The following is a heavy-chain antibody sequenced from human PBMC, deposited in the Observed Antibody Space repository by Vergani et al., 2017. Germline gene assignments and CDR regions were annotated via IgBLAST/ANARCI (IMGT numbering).Heavy chain of an antibody. J-gene: IGHJ3*01. CDR1: GGSISAGYYF. V-gene: IGHV4-61*02. CDR2: ISASGNA. D-gene: IGHD2-15*01. CDR3: ARRSGGYYSGGKVHPLRTAFDV. Sequence: QVQLQASGPGRVKPSQTLSLTCTMSGGSISAGYYFWSWIRQPAGKGLEWLGHISASGNASHSPSLKTRVSMSVDTSQNQFSLTVTSVTAADTAIYFCARRSGGYYSGGKVHPLRTAFDVWGHGTVVTVSS.